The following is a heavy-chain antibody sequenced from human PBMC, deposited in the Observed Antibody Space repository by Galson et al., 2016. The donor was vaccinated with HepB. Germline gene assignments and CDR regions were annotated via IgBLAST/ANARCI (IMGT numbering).Heavy chain of an antibody. D-gene: IGHD1-26*01. J-gene: IGHJ4*02. Sequence: SLRLSCAASGFSVSSNYLSWVRQAPGQGLEWVSVIFSAGTTYYADSLKGRFTISRDNSKNKLYLQMNSMRAEDTAVYYCARDSGSVSFDYWGQGTLVTVSA. CDR2: IFSAGTT. V-gene: IGHV3-53*01. CDR3: ARDSGSVSFDY. CDR1: GFSVSSNY.